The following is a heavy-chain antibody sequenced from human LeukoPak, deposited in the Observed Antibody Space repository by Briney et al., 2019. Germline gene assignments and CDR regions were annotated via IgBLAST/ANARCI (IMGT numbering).Heavy chain of an antibody. V-gene: IGHV4-59*08. Sequence: SETLSLTCTVPGGSISSYYWSWIRQPPGKGLEWIGYIYYSGSTNYNPSLKSRVTISVDTSKNQFSLKLSSVTAADTAVYYCARHTNYYDSSGYQYFDLWGRGTLVTVSS. CDR1: GGSISSYY. D-gene: IGHD3-22*01. CDR2: IYYSGST. J-gene: IGHJ2*01. CDR3: ARHTNYYDSSGYQYFDL.